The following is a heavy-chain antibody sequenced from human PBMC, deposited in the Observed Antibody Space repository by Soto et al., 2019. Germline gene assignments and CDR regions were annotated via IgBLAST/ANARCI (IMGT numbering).Heavy chain of an antibody. J-gene: IGHJ4*02. CDR2: INAGNGNT. Sequence: QVQLVQSGAEVKKPGASVKVSCKASGYTVTSYAMHWVRQAPGQRLEWMGWINAGNGNTKYSQKFQGRVTITRDTSASTAYMELSSLRSEDTAVYYCARLSGSYFGSIDYWGQGTLVTVSS. CDR3: ARLSGSYFGSIDY. V-gene: IGHV1-3*01. D-gene: IGHD1-26*01. CDR1: GYTVTSYA.